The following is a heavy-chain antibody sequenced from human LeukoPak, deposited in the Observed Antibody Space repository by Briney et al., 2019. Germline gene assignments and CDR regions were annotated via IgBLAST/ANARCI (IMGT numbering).Heavy chain of an antibody. CDR1: GFTFSDYY. CDR2: ISSSGSTI. D-gene: IGHD3-3*01. V-gene: IGHV3-11*01. Sequence: GGSLRLSCAASGFTFSDYYMSWIRQAPGKGLEWVSYISSSGSTIYYADSVKGRFTISRDNAKNSLYLQMNSLRAEDTAVYYCARGSSVKSYYDFWSGYFCWFDPWGQGTLVTVSS. J-gene: IGHJ5*02. CDR3: ARGSSVKSYYDFWSGYFCWFDP.